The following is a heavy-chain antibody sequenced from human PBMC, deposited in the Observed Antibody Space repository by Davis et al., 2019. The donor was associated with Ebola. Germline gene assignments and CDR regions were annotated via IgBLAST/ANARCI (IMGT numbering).Heavy chain of an antibody. CDR2: INPNSGGT. D-gene: IGHD1-7*01. Sequence: ASVKVSCKASGYTFTGYYMHWLRQAPGQGLEWMGRINPNSGGTNYAQKFQGRVTMTRDTSISTAYMELSRLRSEDTAVYYCARGFRTLYYYYYGMDVWGQGTTVTVSS. CDR3: ARGFRTLYYYYYGMDV. V-gene: IGHV1-2*06. J-gene: IGHJ6*02. CDR1: GYTFTGYY.